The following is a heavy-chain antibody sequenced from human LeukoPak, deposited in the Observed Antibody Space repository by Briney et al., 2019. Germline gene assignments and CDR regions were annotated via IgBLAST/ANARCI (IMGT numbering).Heavy chain of an antibody. D-gene: IGHD5-18*01. V-gene: IGHV1-18*01. CDR2: VSTSNGAT. Sequence: ASGKVSCKTSGYNFNRYTITWVRQAPGQGLEWMGWVSTSNGATNYAEKFQGRVTMTTEAVTKTAYMELRRLTSGDTAMYFCARVSDTSMVTPGFDSWGQGTLVTVS. CDR1: GYNFNRYT. CDR3: ARVSDTSMVTPGFDS. J-gene: IGHJ4*02.